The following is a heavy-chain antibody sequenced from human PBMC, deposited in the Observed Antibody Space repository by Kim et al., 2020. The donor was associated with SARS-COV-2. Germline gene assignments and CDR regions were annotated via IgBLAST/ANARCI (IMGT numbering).Heavy chain of an antibody. J-gene: IGHJ4*02. CDR1: GGSFSGYY. D-gene: IGHD3-16*01. V-gene: IGHV4-34*01. CDR3: ARGLGGADNHATPDY. Sequence: SETLSLTCAVYGGSFSGYYWSWIRQPPGKGLEWIGEINHSGSTNYNPSLKSRVTISVDTSKNQFSLKLSSVTAADTAVYYCARGLGGADNHATPDYWGQGTLVTVSS. CDR2: INHSGST.